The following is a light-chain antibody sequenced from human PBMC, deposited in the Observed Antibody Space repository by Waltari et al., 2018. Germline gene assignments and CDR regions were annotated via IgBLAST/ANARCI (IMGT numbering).Light chain of an antibody. CDR1: QTISDY. CDR2: RAT. CDR3: QQSYSTVMWT. Sequence: DIQMTQSPSSLSASVGDRVTITCRASQTISDYLSWYQQKPGKAPNVLIYRATRLQSGVPSRFSGSGSGTAFTLTISSLQPEDFATYYCQQSYSTVMWTFGQVTKVGLK. J-gene: IGKJ1*01. V-gene: IGKV1-39*01.